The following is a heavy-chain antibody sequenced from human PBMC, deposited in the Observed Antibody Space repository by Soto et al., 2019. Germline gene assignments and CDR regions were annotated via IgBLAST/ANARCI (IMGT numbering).Heavy chain of an antibody. CDR1: GFSFSSYT. CDR3: AKARCTGDTCFVPDY. D-gene: IGHD2-8*02. Sequence: GGSLRLSCAASGFSFSSYTMAWVRQAPGKGLEWVSSISGGGGSPSYADSVQGRFIISRDNPRNTVSLQMNRLRAEDTATYYCAKARCTGDTCFVPDYWGHGRLV. J-gene: IGHJ4*01. V-gene: IGHV3-23*01. CDR2: ISGGGGSP.